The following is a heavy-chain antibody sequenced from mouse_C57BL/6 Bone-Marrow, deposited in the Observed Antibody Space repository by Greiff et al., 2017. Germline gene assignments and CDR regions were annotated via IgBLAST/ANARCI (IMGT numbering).Heavy chain of an antibody. Sequence: VQLQQPGAELVKPGASVKMSCKASGYTFTSYWITWVKQRPGQGLEWIGDIYPGSGSTNYNEKFKSKATLTVDTSSSTAYMQLSSLTSEDSAVYDCARGGVTVVEGNYAMDYWGQGTSVTVSS. CDR1: GYTFTSYW. V-gene: IGHV1-55*01. D-gene: IGHD1-1*01. J-gene: IGHJ4*01. CDR2: IYPGSGST. CDR3: ARGGVTVVEGNYAMDY.